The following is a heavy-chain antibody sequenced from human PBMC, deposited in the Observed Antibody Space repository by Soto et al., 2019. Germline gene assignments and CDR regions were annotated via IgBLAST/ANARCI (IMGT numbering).Heavy chain of an antibody. Sequence: ASVKVSCKTSGYTFSNYGITWVRQAPGQPLEWLGWISLYSDGTNYAQKFQGRVSMTTDTSTTTAYMELRSLRSDDTAVYYCARVVPGAEAWFGPWGPGTLVTVSS. D-gene: IGHD2-2*01. CDR3: ARVVPGAEAWFGP. CDR1: GYTFSNYG. J-gene: IGHJ5*02. V-gene: IGHV1-18*01. CDR2: ISLYSDGT.